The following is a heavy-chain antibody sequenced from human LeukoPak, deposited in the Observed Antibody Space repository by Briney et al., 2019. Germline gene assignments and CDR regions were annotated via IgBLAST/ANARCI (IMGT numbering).Heavy chain of an antibody. CDR2: INPNSGGT. V-gene: IGHV1-2*02. CDR3: ARDWGAWSGYYGYYFDY. J-gene: IGHJ4*02. CDR1: GYTFTGYY. D-gene: IGHD3-3*01. Sequence: ASVKVSCKASGYTFTGYYMHWVRQAPGQGLEWMGWINPNSGGTNYAQKFQGRVTMTRDTSISTAYMELSRLRSDDTAVYYCARDWGAWSGYYGYYFDYWGQGTLVAVSS.